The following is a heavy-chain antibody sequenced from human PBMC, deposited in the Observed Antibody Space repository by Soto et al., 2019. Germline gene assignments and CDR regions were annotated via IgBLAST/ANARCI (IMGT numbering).Heavy chain of an antibody. CDR1: GVTFSSYD. CDR3: AKVGPSHLYRLAF. D-gene: IGHD5-12*01. J-gene: IGHJ6*02. Sequence: GGSLRLSCAASGVTFSSYDMSWVRQAPGKGLEWVSVIRGSGAGTHYADSVKGRFTISRDNSKSTLYLQMNSLRAEDTAVYYCAKVGPSHLYRLAFRGQGSTVTVSS. CDR2: IRGSGAGT. V-gene: IGHV3-23*01.